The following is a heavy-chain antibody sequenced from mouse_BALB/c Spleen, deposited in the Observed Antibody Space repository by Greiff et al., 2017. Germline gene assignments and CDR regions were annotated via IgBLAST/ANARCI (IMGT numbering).Heavy chain of an antibody. CDR2: ISSGGST. J-gene: IGHJ2*01. D-gene: IGHD2-4*01. V-gene: IGHV5-6-5*01. CDR3: ASDLYYDYEVNY. Sequence: EVKVVESGGGLVKPGGSLKLSCAASGFTFSSYAMSWVRQTPEKRLEWVASISSGGSTYYPDSVKGRFTISRDNARNILYLQMSSLRSEDTAMYYCASDLYYDYEVNYWGQGTTLTVSS. CDR1: GFTFSSYA.